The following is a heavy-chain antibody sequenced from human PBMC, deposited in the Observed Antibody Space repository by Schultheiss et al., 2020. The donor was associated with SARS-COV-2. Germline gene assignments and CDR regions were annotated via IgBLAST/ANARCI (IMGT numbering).Heavy chain of an antibody. Sequence: GGSLRLSCAASGFTFSSYAIHWVRQAPGKGLEWVAVIWYDGSNKYYADSVKGRFTISRDNSKNTLFLQMNSLRAEDTAVYYCVRDRSWWTPYNCFDLWGRGTLVTVSS. CDR1: GFTFSSYA. D-gene: IGHD2-15*01. J-gene: IGHJ5*02. CDR2: IWYDGSNK. CDR3: VRDRSWWTPYNCFDL. V-gene: IGHV3-33*01.